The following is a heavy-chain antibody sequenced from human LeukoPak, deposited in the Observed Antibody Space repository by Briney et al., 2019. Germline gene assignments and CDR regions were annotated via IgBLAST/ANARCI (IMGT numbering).Heavy chain of an antibody. CDR2: IWYDGSNK. Sequence: GGSLRLSCAASGFTLSTYGMHWVRQAPGKGLEWVAVIWYDGSNKYYADSVKGQFTISRDNSKNTLYLQMNSLRAEDTAVYHCARDIGIAAAGTLDYWGQGTLVTVSS. D-gene: IGHD6-13*01. CDR3: ARDIGIAAAGTLDY. CDR1: GFTLSTYG. J-gene: IGHJ4*02. V-gene: IGHV3-33*01.